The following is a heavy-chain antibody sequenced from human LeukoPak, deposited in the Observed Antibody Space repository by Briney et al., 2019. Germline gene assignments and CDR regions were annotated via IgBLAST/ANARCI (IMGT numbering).Heavy chain of an antibody. CDR1: GYTFTGYY. J-gene: IGHJ6*03. D-gene: IGHD1-1*01. CDR3: ARGGHDDYYYYMDV. CDR2: MNPNSGNT. Sequence: GASVKVSCKASGYTFTGYYMHWVRQAPGQGLEWMGWMNPNSGNTGYAQKFQGRVTITRNTSISTAYMELSSLRSEDTAVYYCARGGHDDYYYYMDVWGKGTTVTVSS. V-gene: IGHV1-8*03.